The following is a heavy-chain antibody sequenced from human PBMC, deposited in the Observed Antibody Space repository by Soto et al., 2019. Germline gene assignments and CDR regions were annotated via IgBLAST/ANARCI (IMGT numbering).Heavy chain of an antibody. J-gene: IGHJ4*02. V-gene: IGHV4-34*01. D-gene: IGHD2-15*01. CDR1: GGSFSGYY. CDR2: INHSGST. CDR3: AREYCSGGSCYIYFDY. Sequence: QVQLQQWGAGLLKPSETLSLTCAVYGGSFSGYYWSWIRQPPGKGLEWIGEINHSGSTNYNPSHKSRVTISVDTSKNQFSLKLSSVTAADTAVYYCAREYCSGGSCYIYFDYWGQGTLVTVSS.